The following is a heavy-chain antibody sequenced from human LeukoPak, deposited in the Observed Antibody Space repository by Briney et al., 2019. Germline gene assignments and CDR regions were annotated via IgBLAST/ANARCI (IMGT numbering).Heavy chain of an antibody. CDR2: IYYSGST. CDR1: GGSISSGDYY. Sequence: SETLSLTCTVSGGSISSGDYYWSWIRQPPGKGLEWIGYIYYSGSTYYNPSLKSRVTISVDTSKNQFSLKLSSVTAADTAVYYCARAEGTTKMGAKRPLSIDYRGQGTLVTVSS. V-gene: IGHV4-30-4*01. J-gene: IGHJ4*02. D-gene: IGHD1-26*01. CDR3: ARAEGTTKMGAKRPLSIDY.